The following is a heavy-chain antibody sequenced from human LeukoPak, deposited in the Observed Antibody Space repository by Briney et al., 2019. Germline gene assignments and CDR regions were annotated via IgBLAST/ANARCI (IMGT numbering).Heavy chain of an antibody. J-gene: IGHJ4*02. Sequence: PSETLSLTCAVYGGSFSGYYWSWIRQPPGKGLEWIGEINHSGSTNYNPSLKSRVTMSVDTSKNQFSLKLSSVTAADTAVYYCARDLWLGYFDYWGQGTLVTVSS. D-gene: IGHD3-9*01. CDR1: GGSFSGYY. V-gene: IGHV4-34*01. CDR2: INHSGST. CDR3: ARDLWLGYFDY.